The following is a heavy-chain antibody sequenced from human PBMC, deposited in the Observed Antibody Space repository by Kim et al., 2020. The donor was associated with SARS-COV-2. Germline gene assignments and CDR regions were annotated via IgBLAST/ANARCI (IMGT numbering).Heavy chain of an antibody. Sequence: SETLSLTCAVSGGSISSSNWWSWVRQPPGKGLEWIGEIYHSGSTNYNPSLKSRVTISVDKSKNQFSLKLSSVTAADTAVYYCARSPLLRYFDWLRYFDYWGQGTLVTVSS. D-gene: IGHD3-9*01. CDR3: ARSPLLRYFDWLRYFDY. V-gene: IGHV4-4*02. CDR2: IYHSGST. CDR1: GGSISSSNW. J-gene: IGHJ4*02.